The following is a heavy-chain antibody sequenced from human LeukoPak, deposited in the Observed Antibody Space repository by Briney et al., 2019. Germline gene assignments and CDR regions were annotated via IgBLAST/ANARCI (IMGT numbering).Heavy chain of an antibody. CDR2: IYSGGST. CDR3: AKGKGGKSSTSWYAGYFHH. J-gene: IGHJ1*01. Sequence: GGSLRLSCAASGFTVSSNYMSWVRQAPGKGLEWVSVIYSGGSTYYADSVKGRFTISRDNAKNSLYLEMNSLRAEDTAFYYCAKGKGGKSSTSWYAGYFHHWGQGTLVTVSS. V-gene: IGHV3-53*05. CDR1: GFTVSSNY. D-gene: IGHD6-13*01.